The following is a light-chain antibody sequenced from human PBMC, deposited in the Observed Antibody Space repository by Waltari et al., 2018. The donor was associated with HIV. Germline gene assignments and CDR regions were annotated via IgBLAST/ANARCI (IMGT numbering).Light chain of an antibody. V-gene: IGLV1-40*01. CDR3: HSPDIRLHGLGL. Sequence: QSLLTQPPSVSAIPGQRITISCTGNTSNIGAGHDVHWYRHLPGTAPRPLLFANPNRPSGAPAQFSGSNPTASAPRATPGLQVEDEVYYYGHSPDIRLHGLGLFGGGPKVTVL. CDR1: TSNIGAGHD. J-gene: IGLJ3*02. CDR2: ANP.